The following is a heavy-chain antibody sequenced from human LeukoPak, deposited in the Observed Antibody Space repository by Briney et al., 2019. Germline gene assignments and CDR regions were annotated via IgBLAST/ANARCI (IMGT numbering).Heavy chain of an antibody. Sequence: SSETLSLTCTVSGGSISSGGYYWSWIRQHPGKGLEWIGYIYYSGSTCYNPSLKSRVTISVDTSKNQFSLKLSSVTAADTAVYYCARVPAFWSGYYNLKDAFDIWGQGTMVTVSS. J-gene: IGHJ3*02. CDR2: IYYSGST. CDR1: GGSISSGGYY. V-gene: IGHV4-31*03. CDR3: ARVPAFWSGYYNLKDAFDI. D-gene: IGHD3-3*01.